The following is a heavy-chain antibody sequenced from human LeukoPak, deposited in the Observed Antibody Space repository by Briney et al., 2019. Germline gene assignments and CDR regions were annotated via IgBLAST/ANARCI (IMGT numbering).Heavy chain of an antibody. Sequence: EASVKVSCKASGGTFSSYAMSWVRQAPGKGLEWVSAISGSGGSTYYADSVKGRFTISRDNSKNTLYLQMNSLRAEDTAVYYCAKGKGYSSSSGSDYWGQGTLVTVSS. J-gene: IGHJ4*02. CDR3: AKGKGYSSSSGSDY. D-gene: IGHD6-6*01. CDR2: ISGSGGST. CDR1: GGTFSSYA. V-gene: IGHV3-23*01.